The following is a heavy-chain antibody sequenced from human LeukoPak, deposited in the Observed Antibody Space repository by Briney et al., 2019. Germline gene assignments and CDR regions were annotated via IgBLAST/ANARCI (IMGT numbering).Heavy chain of an antibody. V-gene: IGHV4-59*01. CDR2: IYYTGTT. CDR1: GASSSHYY. CDR3: AREAPGSGAIDY. J-gene: IGHJ4*02. Sequence: PSETLSLTCTFSGASSSHYYWTWIRPPPGKGLEWIGYIYYTGTTNYNPSLKSRVTLSIDTSKNQFSLKVTSVTAADTAVYYCAREAPGSGAIDYWGQGTLVTVSS. D-gene: IGHD1-14*01.